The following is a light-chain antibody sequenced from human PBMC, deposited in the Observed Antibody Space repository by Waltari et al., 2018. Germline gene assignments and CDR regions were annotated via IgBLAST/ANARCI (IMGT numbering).Light chain of an antibody. CDR1: QSVSSY. CDR2: DAS. J-gene: IGKJ5*01. Sequence: EIVLTQSPATLSLSPGERATLSCRASQSVSSYLAWSQQKPGQAPRLLIFDASNRATGIPARFSGSGSGTDFTLTISRLEPEDFAVYFCLQRSDWPPTFGQGTRLEIK. CDR3: LQRSDWPPT. V-gene: IGKV3-11*01.